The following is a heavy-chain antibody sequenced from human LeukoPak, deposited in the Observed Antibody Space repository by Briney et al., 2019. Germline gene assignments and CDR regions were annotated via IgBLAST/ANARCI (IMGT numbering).Heavy chain of an antibody. CDR2: LYYSRNT. V-gene: IGHV4-59*12. J-gene: IGHJ4*02. D-gene: IGHD3-16*02. CDR3: ARGRSPVYDYVWGSYRGFDY. CDR1: GGSIGDYY. Sequence: SETLSLTCTVSGGSIGDYYWSWIRQPPGKGLEWIGYLYYSRNTNYNPSLKSRVTMSVDTSKNQFSLKLSSVTAADTAVYYCARGRSPVYDYVWGSYRGFDYWGQGTLVTVSS.